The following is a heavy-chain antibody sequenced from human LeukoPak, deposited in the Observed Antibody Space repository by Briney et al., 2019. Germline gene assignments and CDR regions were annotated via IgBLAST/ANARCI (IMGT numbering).Heavy chain of an antibody. J-gene: IGHJ4*02. CDR2: INSDGSST. CDR3: ARVSLATTPGDYYFDY. Sequence: GGSLRLSCAASGFTFSSYWMHWVRQAPGKGLVWVSRINSDGSSTSYADSVKGRFTISRDNAKNTLYLQMNSLRAEDTAVYYCARVSLATTPGDYYFDYWGQGTLVTVSS. CDR1: GFTFSSYW. V-gene: IGHV3-74*01. D-gene: IGHD5-24*01.